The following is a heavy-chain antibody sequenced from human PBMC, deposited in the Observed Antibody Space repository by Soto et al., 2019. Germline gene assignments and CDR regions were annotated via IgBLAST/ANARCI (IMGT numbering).Heavy chain of an antibody. CDR2: ISSNGGST. D-gene: IGHD2-15*01. CDR1: GFNFSSYA. Sequence: GGSLRLSSAAAGFNFSSYAMHWVRQAPGKGLEYVSAISSNGGSTYYANSVKGRFTISRDNSKNTLYLQMGSLRAEDMAVYYCARENLVYCSGGSCYSPSYYYYYMDVWGKGATVTVSS. V-gene: IGHV3-64*01. J-gene: IGHJ6*03. CDR3: ARENLVYCSGGSCYSPSYYYYYMDV.